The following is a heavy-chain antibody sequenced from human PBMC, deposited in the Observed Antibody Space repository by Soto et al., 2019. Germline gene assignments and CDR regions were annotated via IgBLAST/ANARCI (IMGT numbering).Heavy chain of an antibody. J-gene: IGHJ4*02. Sequence: QVQLVESGGGVVQPGRSLRLSCAASGFTFSSYGMRWVRQAPGKGLEWVAVISYDGSNKYYADSVKGRFTISRDNSKNTLYLQMNGLRAEDTAVYYCAKTSSYSSSWYLDYWGQGTLVTVSS. V-gene: IGHV3-30*18. CDR3: AKTSSYSSSWYLDY. D-gene: IGHD6-13*01. CDR1: GFTFSSYG. CDR2: ISYDGSNK.